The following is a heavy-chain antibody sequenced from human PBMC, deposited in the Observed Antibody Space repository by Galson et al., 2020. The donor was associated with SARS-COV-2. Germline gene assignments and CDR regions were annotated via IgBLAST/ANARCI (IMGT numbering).Heavy chain of an antibody. CDR2: ISYEGSIK. J-gene: IGHJ6*02. CDR3: AKRKEVFWLGELNQGVDF. V-gene: IGHV3-30*18. D-gene: IGHD3-16*01. CDR1: GFTFNNYA. Sequence: GGSLRLSCPASGFTFNNYAMHWVRQAPGKGLEWVALISYEGSIKYYADSVKGRFTISRDSSKNTLYLQMNSLSAGDTAVYYCAKRKEVFWLGELNQGVDFGGRGTTVTVS.